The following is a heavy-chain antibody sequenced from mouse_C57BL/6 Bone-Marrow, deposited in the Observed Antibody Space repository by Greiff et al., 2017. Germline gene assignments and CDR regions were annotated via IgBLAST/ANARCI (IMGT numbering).Heavy chain of an antibody. J-gene: IGHJ2*01. Sequence: QVQLQQSGAELVRPGTSVKVSCTASGYAFTNYLIEWVKQRPGPGLEWIGVLNPGCGGTNYHAQFTGKETLTADKSSSTAYMQLSSLTSEDSAVYFCARRWDITTGYCDYWGQGTTLTVSS. CDR1: GYAFTNYL. CDR3: ARRWDITTGYCDY. D-gene: IGHD1-2*01. CDR2: LNPGCGGT. V-gene: IGHV1-54*01.